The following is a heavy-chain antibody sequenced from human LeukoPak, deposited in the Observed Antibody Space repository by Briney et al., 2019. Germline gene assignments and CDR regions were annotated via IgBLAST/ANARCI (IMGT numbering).Heavy chain of an antibody. Sequence: PSETLSLTCTVSGGSISSSSYYWGWIRQPPGKGLEWIGSIYYSGSTYYNPSLKSRVTISVDTSKNQFSLKLSSVTAADTAVYYCARSRVGGEDYWGQGTLVTVSS. D-gene: IGHD1-26*01. CDR2: IYYSGST. CDR1: GGSISSSSYY. J-gene: IGHJ4*02. CDR3: ARSRVGGEDY. V-gene: IGHV4-39*07.